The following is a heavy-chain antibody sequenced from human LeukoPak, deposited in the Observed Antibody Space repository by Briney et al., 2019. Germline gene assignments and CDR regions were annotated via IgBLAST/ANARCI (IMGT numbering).Heavy chain of an antibody. CDR2: ISGSGDNT. J-gene: IGHJ5*02. V-gene: IGHV3-23*01. D-gene: IGHD1-26*01. CDR3: AREIVGTHKSRFDP. Sequence: GGSLRLSCAASGFTFSSYAMSWVRQAPGKGLEWVSGISGSGDNTYYADSVKGRFTISRDNSKNTLYVQVNSLGTEDTAVYYCAREIVGTHKSRFDPWGQGTLVTVSS. CDR1: GFTFSSYA.